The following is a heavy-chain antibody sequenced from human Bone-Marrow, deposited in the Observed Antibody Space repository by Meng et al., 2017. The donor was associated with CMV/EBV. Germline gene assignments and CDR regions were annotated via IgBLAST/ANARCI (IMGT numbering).Heavy chain of an antibody. CDR3: AKSPQYIVVVPAAMDRSYYFDY. CDR1: GFTFSSYA. Sequence: GESLKISCAASGFTFSSYAMSWVRQAPGKGLEWVSAISGSGGSTYSADSVKGRFTISRDNSKNTLYLQMNSLRAEDTAVYYCAKSPQYIVVVPAAMDRSYYFDYWGQGTLVTVSS. J-gene: IGHJ4*02. D-gene: IGHD2-2*01. CDR2: ISGSGGST. V-gene: IGHV3-23*01.